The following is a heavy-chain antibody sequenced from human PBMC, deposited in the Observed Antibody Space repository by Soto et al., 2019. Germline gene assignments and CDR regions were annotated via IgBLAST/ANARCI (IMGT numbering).Heavy chain of an antibody. J-gene: IGHJ4*02. D-gene: IGHD6-13*01. Sequence: SGGSLRLSCAASGFTFSSYAMSWVRQAPGKGLEWVSAISGSGGSTYYADSVKGRFTISRDNSKNTLYLQMNSLRAEDTAVYYCAKNKHSSSWSNFDYWGQGTLVTVSS. CDR3: AKNKHSSSWSNFDY. CDR2: ISGSGGST. CDR1: GFTFSSYA. V-gene: IGHV3-23*01.